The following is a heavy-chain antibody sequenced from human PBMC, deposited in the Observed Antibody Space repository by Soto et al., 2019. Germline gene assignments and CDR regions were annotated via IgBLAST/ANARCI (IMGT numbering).Heavy chain of an antibody. CDR3: ARGHSGSYYS. CDR1: GGSVSSGSYY. Sequence: QVQLQESGPGLVKPSETLSLTCTVSGGSVSSGSYYWSWIRQPPGKGLEWIGYIYYSGSTNYNPSLKSRVTISVDTSKNQFSLKLSSVTAADTAVYYCARGHSGSYYSWGQGTLVTVSS. CDR2: IYYSGST. J-gene: IGHJ4*02. V-gene: IGHV4-61*01. D-gene: IGHD1-26*01.